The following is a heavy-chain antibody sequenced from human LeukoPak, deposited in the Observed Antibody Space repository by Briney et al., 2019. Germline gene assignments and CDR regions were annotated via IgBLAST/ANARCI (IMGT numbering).Heavy chain of an antibody. CDR3: ARGTGFPYSSGWVGYFDY. CDR2: IYYSGST. J-gene: IGHJ4*02. CDR1: GGSISSYY. D-gene: IGHD6-19*01. V-gene: IGHV4-59*01. Sequence: PSETLSLTCTVSGGSISSYYWSWIRQTPGKGLEWIGYIYYSGSTNFNPSLKSRVTISVDTFKNQFSLKMSSVTAADTAVYYCARGTGFPYSSGWVGYFDYWGQGTLVIVSS.